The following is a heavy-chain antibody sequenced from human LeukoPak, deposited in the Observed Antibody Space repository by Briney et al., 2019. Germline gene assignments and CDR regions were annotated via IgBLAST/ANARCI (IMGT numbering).Heavy chain of an antibody. D-gene: IGHD1-14*01. CDR3: ARLTGDYVGY. Sequence: GESLKISCTGTGYSFTTYWISWVRQVPGKGLEWMGTIDPSDSYTKYSPSFQGHVTISADKSFYTAYLQWSSLKASDTAMYYCARLTGDYVGYWGQGTLVTVSS. CDR1: GYSFTTYW. J-gene: IGHJ4*02. V-gene: IGHV5-10-1*01. CDR2: IDPSDSYT.